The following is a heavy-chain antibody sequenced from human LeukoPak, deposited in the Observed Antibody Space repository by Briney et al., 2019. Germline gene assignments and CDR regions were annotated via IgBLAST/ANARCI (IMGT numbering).Heavy chain of an antibody. CDR2: VWFDGSNK. D-gene: IGHD6-13*01. CDR3: AREARVAAAGTHWFDP. Sequence: GGSLRLSCVASGFTFSTYGMHWVRQAPGKGLEWVAVVWFDGSNKNYAESVKGRFTISRDNPKNTLYLQMDSLRAEDTAVYYCAREARVAAAGTHWFDPWGQGTLVTVSS. J-gene: IGHJ5*02. CDR1: GFTFSTYG. V-gene: IGHV3-33*01.